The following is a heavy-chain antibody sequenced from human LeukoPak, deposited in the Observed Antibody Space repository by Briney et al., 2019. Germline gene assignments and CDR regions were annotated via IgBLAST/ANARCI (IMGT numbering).Heavy chain of an antibody. J-gene: IGHJ4*02. Sequence: SQTLSLTCTVSGGSISSGGYYWSWIRQHPGKGLEWIGYIYYSGSTYYDPSLKSRVTISVDTSKNQFSLKLSSVTAADTAVYYCARGGSYYYDSSGLALFDYWGQGTLVTVSS. CDR2: IYYSGST. CDR1: GGSISSGGYY. CDR3: ARGGSYYYDSSGLALFDY. D-gene: IGHD3-22*01. V-gene: IGHV4-30-4*08.